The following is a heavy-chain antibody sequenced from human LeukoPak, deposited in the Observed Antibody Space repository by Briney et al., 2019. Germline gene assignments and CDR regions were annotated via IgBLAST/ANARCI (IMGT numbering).Heavy chain of an antibody. J-gene: IGHJ4*02. CDR2: IIHSGST. Sequence: PSGTLSLTCAVSGGSISSSNWWSWVRQPPGKGLEWIGEIIHSGSTNYNPSLKSRVTMSIDNSKNQFSLELISVTATDTAVYYCATYYESSGYRHDYWGQGTLVTVSS. D-gene: IGHD3-22*01. V-gene: IGHV4-4*02. CDR1: GGSISSSNW. CDR3: ATYYESSGYRHDY.